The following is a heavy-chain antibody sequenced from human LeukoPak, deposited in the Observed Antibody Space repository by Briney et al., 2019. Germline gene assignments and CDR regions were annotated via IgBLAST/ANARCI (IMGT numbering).Heavy chain of an antibody. CDR3: ARGDVVVNAEVEV. V-gene: IGHV5-51*01. CDR1: GYSFTSYW. J-gene: IGHJ4*02. CDR2: IYPGDSDT. D-gene: IGHD2-2*01. Sequence: GESLKISCQGSGYSFTSYWIGWVRQMPGKGLKWMGIIYPGDSDTRYSPSFQGQVTISADKSISTAYLQWSSLKASDTAMYYCARGDVVVNAEVEVWGQGTLVTVSS.